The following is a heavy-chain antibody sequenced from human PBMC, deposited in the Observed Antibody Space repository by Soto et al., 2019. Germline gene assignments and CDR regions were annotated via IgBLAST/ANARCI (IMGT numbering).Heavy chain of an antibody. V-gene: IGHV1-18*01. CDR3: ARGRIVASIHDAFEI. D-gene: IGHD5-12*01. J-gene: IGHJ3*02. CDR2: ISAYNGNR. Sequence: QGQLLQSGDGVKTPGASVRVSCRASGYPFTSYGISWVRQAPGQGLEWVAWISAYNGNRDIAQKFQGRVTMTLETSTGTAHMELGDLTSADTAVYYCARGRIVASIHDAFEIWGQGTNVTVSS. CDR1: GYPFTSYG.